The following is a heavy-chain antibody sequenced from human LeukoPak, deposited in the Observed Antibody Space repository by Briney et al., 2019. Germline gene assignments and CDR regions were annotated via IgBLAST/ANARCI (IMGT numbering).Heavy chain of an antibody. CDR3: ARTMVRGVIDVFDP. D-gene: IGHD3-10*01. V-gene: IGHV1-8*01. Sequence: ASVKVSCKASGYTYTSYDINWVRQATGQGLEWMGWMNPNSGNTGYAQKFQGRVTMTRNTSISTAYMELSSLRSEDTAVYYCARTMVRGVIDVFDPWGQGTLVTVSS. CDR2: MNPNSGNT. CDR1: GYTYTSYD. J-gene: IGHJ5*02.